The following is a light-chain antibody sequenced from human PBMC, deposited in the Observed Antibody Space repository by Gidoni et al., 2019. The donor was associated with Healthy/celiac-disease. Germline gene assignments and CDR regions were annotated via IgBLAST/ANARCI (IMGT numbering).Light chain of an antibody. CDR2: DAS. CDR3: QQFNNYPYT. J-gene: IGKJ2*01. V-gene: IGKV1D-13*01. CDR1: QGISSA. Sequence: AIQLTQSPSSLSASVGDRVTITCRASQGISSALAWYPQKPGKAPKLLIYDASSLESGVPSSFSGSGSGTDFTLTISSLQPEDFATYYCQQFNNYPYTFGQGTKLEIK.